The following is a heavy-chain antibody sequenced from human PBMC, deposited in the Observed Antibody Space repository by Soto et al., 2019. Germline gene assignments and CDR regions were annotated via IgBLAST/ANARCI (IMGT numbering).Heavy chain of an antibody. CDR2: INHSGST. D-gene: IGHD3-3*01. CDR1: GGSISSYY. Sequence: LTCTVSGGSISSYYWSWIRQPPGKGLEWIGEINHSGSTNYNPSLKSRVTISVDTSKNQFSLKLSSVTAADTAVYYCASGDFWSGYYFWGQGTLVTVSS. J-gene: IGHJ4*02. V-gene: IGHV4-34*01. CDR3: ASGDFWSGYYF.